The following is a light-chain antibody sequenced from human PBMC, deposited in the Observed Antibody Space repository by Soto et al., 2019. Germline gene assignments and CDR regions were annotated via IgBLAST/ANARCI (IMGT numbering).Light chain of an antibody. V-gene: IGKV1-5*01. CDR3: QQLKSYPIT. J-gene: IGKJ5*01. CDR2: DSS. Sequence: DIQMTQSPSTLSASVGDSVTVTCRASQSISTWLAWYQQKPGRXPKXXIYDSSSLESGVPSRFSGSGSGTDLTITISSLQPEDFATYFCQQLKSYPITFGQGTRLEIK. CDR1: QSISTW.